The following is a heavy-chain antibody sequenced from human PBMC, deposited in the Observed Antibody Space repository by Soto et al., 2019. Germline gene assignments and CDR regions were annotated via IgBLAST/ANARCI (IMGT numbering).Heavy chain of an antibody. CDR2: IIPIFGTA. CDR3: ARDPRRNWNPRLDYYYYGMDV. J-gene: IGHJ6*02. D-gene: IGHD1-20*01. V-gene: IGHV1-69*13. Sequence: ASVKVSCKASGGTFSSYAISWVRQAPGQGLEWMGGIIPIFGTANYAQKFQGRVTITADESTSTAYMELSSLRSEDTAVYYSARDPRRNWNPRLDYYYYGMDVWGQGTTVTVSS. CDR1: GGTFSSYA.